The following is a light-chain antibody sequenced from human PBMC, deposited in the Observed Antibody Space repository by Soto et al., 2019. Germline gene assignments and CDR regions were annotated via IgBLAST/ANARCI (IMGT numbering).Light chain of an antibody. J-gene: IGKJ4*01. CDR3: QQYHNWPPGLT. CDR2: GAS. CDR1: QSVSGN. Sequence: MTQSPATLPVSPGERVTLSCTASQSVSGNLAWYQQKPGQAPRLLIHGASTRATDIPARFSGSGSGTEFTLTITSLQSEDFAVYYCQQYHNWPPGLTFGGGPRWISN. V-gene: IGKV3-15*01.